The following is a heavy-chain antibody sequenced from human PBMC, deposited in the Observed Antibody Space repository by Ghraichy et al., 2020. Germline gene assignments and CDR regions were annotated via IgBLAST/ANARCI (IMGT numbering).Heavy chain of an antibody. V-gene: IGHV4-39*01. CDR3: TRLPYNWTSAGFGFGADVDS. D-gene: IGHD1-20*01. J-gene: IGHJ4*02. Sequence: SETLSLTCTVPGDSVRNSHYYWGWVRQTPGKGLEWLGTIFYSGSTSYNPSLETRVALHVDTSRSQFSLRLTSVTATDTAVYYCTRLPYNWTSAGFGFGADVDSWGQGFLFVVSS. CDR2: IFYSGST. CDR1: GDSVRNSHYY.